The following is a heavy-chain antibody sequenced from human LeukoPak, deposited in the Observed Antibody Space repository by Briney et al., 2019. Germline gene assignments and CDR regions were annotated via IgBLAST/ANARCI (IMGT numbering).Heavy chain of an antibody. J-gene: IGHJ2*01. D-gene: IGHD2-8*02. Sequence: PGGSQRLSCAGSGFIFNAHWMTWVRQAPGMGLEWVGNIRQDGDEKFYADSVRGRFTISRDNAKNSLYLHLNSLRAEDTAIYYCARVRTEWYIDLWGRGTLVTVSP. V-gene: IGHV3-7*01. CDR3: ARVRTEWYIDL. CDR2: IRQDGDEK. CDR1: GFIFNAHW.